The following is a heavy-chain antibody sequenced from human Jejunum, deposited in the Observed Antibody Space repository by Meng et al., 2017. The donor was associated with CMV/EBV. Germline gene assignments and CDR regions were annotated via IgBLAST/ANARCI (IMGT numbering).Heavy chain of an antibody. Sequence: SGFTFDAYAMHWVRQVPGKGLEWVSLISWDGGSTYYADSVKGRFTISRDNSKNSLYLQMNGLRAEDTALYYCAKDVYSTSSPALDYWGQGTLVTVSS. CDR1: GFTFDAYA. V-gene: IGHV3-43D*03. D-gene: IGHD6-6*01. CDR3: AKDVYSTSSPALDY. J-gene: IGHJ4*02. CDR2: ISWDGGST.